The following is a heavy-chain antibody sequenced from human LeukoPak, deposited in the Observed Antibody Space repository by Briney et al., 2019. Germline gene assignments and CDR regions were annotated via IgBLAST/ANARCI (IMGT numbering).Heavy chain of an antibody. CDR3: AGDRDLSYDFWSGYYRPPLSGGMDV. CDR1: GYTFTGYY. V-gene: IGHV1-2*02. D-gene: IGHD3-3*01. Sequence: ASVKVSCKASGYTFTGYYMHWVRQAPGQGLEWMGWINPNSGGTNYAQKFQGRVTMTRDTSISTAYMELSRLRSDDTAVYYCAGDRDLSYDFWSGYYRPPLSGGMDVWGQGTTVTVSS. CDR2: INPNSGGT. J-gene: IGHJ6*02.